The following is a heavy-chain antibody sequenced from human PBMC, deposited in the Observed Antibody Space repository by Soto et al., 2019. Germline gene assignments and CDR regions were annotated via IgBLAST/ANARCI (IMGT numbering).Heavy chain of an antibody. V-gene: IGHV3-30*18. J-gene: IGHJ6*03. CDR1: GFTFSSYG. Sequence: QVQLVESGGGVVQPGRSLRLSCAASGFTFSSYGMHWVRQAPGKGLEWVAAISYDGSNKYYADSVKGRFTISRDNSKNTLYLQMNILRAEDTAVYYCAKWGRYCSGGSCYAGYCYYMDVWGKGTTVTVSS. D-gene: IGHD2-15*01. CDR2: ISYDGSNK. CDR3: AKWGRYCSGGSCYAGYCYYMDV.